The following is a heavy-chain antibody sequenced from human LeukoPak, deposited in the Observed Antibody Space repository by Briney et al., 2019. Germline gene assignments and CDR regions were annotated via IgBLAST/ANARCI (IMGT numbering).Heavy chain of an antibody. CDR1: GDSISNYY. D-gene: IGHD6-19*01. V-gene: IGHV4-4*07. CDR2: IDTSGST. CDR3: ARTTGYYNSGWADFDY. Sequence: SGTLSLTCTVSGDSISNYYWSRIRQPAGKGLEYIGRIDTSGSTNYNPSLKSRVTMSVDTSKNQFSLKLNSVAAADTAVYYCARTTGYYNSGWADFDYWGQGTLVTVSS. J-gene: IGHJ4*02.